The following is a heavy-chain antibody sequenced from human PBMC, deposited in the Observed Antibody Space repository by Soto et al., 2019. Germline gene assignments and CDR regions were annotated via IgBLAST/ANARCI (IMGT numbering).Heavy chain of an antibody. V-gene: IGHV3-21*01. CDR1: GFTFTRDS. Sequence: SLRLSCAASGFTFTRDSMNWVRQAPGKGLEWVSSISSTTNYIYYADSMKGRFTVSRDNAKNSVYLEMNSLSAEDTAVYYCARESEDLTSNFDYWGQGTLVTVSS. CDR3: ARESEDLTSNFDY. CDR2: ISSTTNYI. J-gene: IGHJ4*02.